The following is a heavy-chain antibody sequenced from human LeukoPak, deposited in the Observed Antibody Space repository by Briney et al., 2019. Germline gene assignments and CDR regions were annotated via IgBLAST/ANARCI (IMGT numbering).Heavy chain of an antibody. Sequence: PSETLSLTCTVSGGSISSSSYYWGWIRQPPGKGLEWIGSIYYSGSTYYNPSLKSRVTISVDTSKNQFSLKLSSVTAADTAVYYCARLLVPAATINAFDIWGQGTMVTVSS. CDR1: GGSISSSSYY. CDR3: ARLLVPAATINAFDI. CDR2: IYYSGST. V-gene: IGHV4-39*01. D-gene: IGHD2-2*01. J-gene: IGHJ3*02.